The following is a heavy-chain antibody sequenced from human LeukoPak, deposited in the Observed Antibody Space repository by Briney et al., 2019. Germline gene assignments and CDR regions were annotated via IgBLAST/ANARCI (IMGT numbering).Heavy chain of an antibody. J-gene: IGHJ4*02. CDR3: ARELLWFGENKADY. V-gene: IGHV3-74*01. CDR2: INTDGSST. CDR1: GFTFSNAW. Sequence: PGGSLRLSCAASGFTFSNAWMSWVRQAPGKGLVWVSRINTDGSSTRYADSVKGRFTISRDNAKNTLYLQMKSLRAEDTAVYYCARELLWFGENKADYWGQGTLVTVSS. D-gene: IGHD3-10*01.